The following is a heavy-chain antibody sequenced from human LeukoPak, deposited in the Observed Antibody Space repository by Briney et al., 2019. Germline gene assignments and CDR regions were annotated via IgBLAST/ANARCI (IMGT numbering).Heavy chain of an antibody. V-gene: IGHV1-2*02. Sequence: ASVKVSCKASGYTFTGYYMHWVRQAPGQGLEWMGWINPNSGGTNYAQKFQGRVTMTRDTSISTAYMELSRLGSDDTAVYYCARSVAGTPPYYYYGMDVWGQGTTVTVSS. CDR2: INPNSGGT. D-gene: IGHD6-19*01. CDR1: GYTFTGYY. J-gene: IGHJ6*02. CDR3: ARSVAGTPPYYYYGMDV.